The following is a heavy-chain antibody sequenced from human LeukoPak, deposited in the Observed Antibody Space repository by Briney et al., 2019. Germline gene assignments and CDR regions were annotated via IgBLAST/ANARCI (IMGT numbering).Heavy chain of an antibody. V-gene: IGHV3-53*04. CDR2: IYGGGST. Sequence: GGSLRLSCGASGFTVNSNYMAWVRQAPGKGLEWVAFIYGGGSTHYSESVRGRFTISRHNSNNTLYLQMGSLRPEDTGVYYCARDLRSCSGGGCYEYKWFDPWGQGTLVTVSS. J-gene: IGHJ5*02. CDR1: GFTVNSNY. CDR3: ARDLRSCSGGGCYEYKWFDP. D-gene: IGHD2-15*01.